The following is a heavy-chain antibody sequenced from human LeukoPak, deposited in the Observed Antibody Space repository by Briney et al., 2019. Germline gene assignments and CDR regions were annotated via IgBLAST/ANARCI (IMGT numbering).Heavy chain of an antibody. Sequence: PGRSLRLSCAASGFTFSSYGMHWVRQAPGKGLEWVGRLKSRTDGGTTHYAAPVKGRFTISRDDSINTLYLQMNSLKNEDTAVYYCTTGDFYGSGRYWGQGTLVTVSP. V-gene: IGHV3-15*01. CDR3: TTGDFYGSGRY. J-gene: IGHJ4*02. D-gene: IGHD3-10*01. CDR2: LKSRTDGGTT. CDR1: GFTFSSYG.